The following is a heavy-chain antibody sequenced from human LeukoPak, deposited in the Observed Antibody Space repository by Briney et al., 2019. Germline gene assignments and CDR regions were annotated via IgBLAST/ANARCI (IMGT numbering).Heavy chain of an antibody. V-gene: IGHV3-48*04. CDR2: ISSSSSTI. J-gene: IGHJ4*02. D-gene: IGHD2-21*02. Sequence: GGSLRLSCAASGFTFSSYSMNWVRQAPGKGLEWVSYISSSSSTIYYADSVKGRFTISRDNAKNSLYLQMNSLRAEDTAVYYCARGVTAYCGGDCYSVWGQGTLVTVSS. CDR1: GFTFSSYS. CDR3: ARGVTAYCGGDCYSV.